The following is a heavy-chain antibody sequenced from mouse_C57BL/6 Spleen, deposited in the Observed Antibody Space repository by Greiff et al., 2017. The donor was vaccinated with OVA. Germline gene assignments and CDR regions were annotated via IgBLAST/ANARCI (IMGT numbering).Heavy chain of an antibody. CDR3: ARPGRSYEYYFDY. Sequence: EVMLVESGGGLVKPGGSLKLSCAASGFTFSDYGMHWVRQAPEKGLEWVAYISSGSSTIYYADTVKGRFTISRDNAKNTLFLQMTSLRSEDTAMYYCARPGRSYEYYFDYWGQGTTLTVSS. CDR1: GFTFSDYG. D-gene: IGHD1-1*01. V-gene: IGHV5-17*01. CDR2: ISSGSSTI. J-gene: IGHJ2*01.